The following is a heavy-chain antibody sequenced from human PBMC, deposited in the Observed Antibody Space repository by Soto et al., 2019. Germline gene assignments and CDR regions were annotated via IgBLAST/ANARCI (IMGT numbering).Heavy chain of an antibody. J-gene: IGHJ6*02. CDR1: GGSISSGGYY. CDR2: IYYSGSI. V-gene: IGHV4-31*03. Sequence: QVQLQESGPGLVKPSQTLSLTCTVSGGSISSGGYYWSWIRQHPGKGLEWIGYIYYSGSIYYNPSPKSRVTISVDTSKNQFSLKLSSVTAADTAVYYCARDLRFRGFYGMDVWGQGTTVTVSS. D-gene: IGHD3-10*01. CDR3: ARDLRFRGFYGMDV.